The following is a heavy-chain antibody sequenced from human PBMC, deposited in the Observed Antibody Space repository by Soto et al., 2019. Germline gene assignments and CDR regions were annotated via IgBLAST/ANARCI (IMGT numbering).Heavy chain of an antibody. CDR3: ARENQQLDV. CDR1: GYTFTSYV. Sequence: APVKVSWKTSGYTFTSYVIHWVRQAPGQRLEWMGWINTGNDNTIYSQKFQGRVIITRDTSASTAYLELSSLKSEDTAVYYCARENQQLDVCGQGSLVTVS. V-gene: IGHV1-3*04. CDR2: INTGNDNT. J-gene: IGHJ4*02. D-gene: IGHD6-13*01.